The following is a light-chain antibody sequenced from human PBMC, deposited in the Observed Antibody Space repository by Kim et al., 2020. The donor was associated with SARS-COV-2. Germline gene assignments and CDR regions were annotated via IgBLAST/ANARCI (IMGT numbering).Light chain of an antibody. J-gene: IGLJ3*02. CDR2: TSS. Sequence: GESSTNSTVGTASDDGCYNFVSWHQLYPGQAPKLWVYTSSVRPPEVPDRFSGYKSGTTAYLTISGLQPDDEADYYCFSYSGLLHWVFGGGTQLTVL. CDR3: FSYSGLLHWV. CDR1: ASDDGCYNF. V-gene: IGLV2-11*03.